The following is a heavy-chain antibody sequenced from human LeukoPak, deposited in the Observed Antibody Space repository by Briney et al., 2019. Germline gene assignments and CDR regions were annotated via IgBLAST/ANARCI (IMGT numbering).Heavy chain of an antibody. V-gene: IGHV4-34*01. J-gene: IGHJ4*02. CDR3: ARGRYSNYVDY. CDR1: GFTFSSYA. CDR2: INHSGST. Sequence: GSLRLSCAASGFTFSSYAMSWIRQPPGKGLEWIGEINHSGSTNYNPSLKSRVTISVDTSKNQFSLKLSSVTAADTAVYYCARGRYSNYVDYWGQGTLVTVSS. D-gene: IGHD4-11*01.